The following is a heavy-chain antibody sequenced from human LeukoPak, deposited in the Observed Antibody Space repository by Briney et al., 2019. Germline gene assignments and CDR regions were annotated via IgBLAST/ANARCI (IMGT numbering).Heavy chain of an antibody. V-gene: IGHV1-18*01. J-gene: IGHJ4*02. CDR1: GYTFTNYG. Sequence: ASVKVSCXASGYTFTNYGISWVRQALGQGLEWMAWISAYNGNKNYAQKLQGRVTMTTDTSTSTAYMELRSLRSDDTAVYYCARDNRPYQYSGSYFDYWGQGTLVTVSS. CDR2: ISAYNGNK. CDR3: ARDNRPYQYSGSYFDY. D-gene: IGHD1-26*01.